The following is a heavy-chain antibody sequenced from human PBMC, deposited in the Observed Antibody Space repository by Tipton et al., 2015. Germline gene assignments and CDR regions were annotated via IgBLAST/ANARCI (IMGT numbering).Heavy chain of an antibody. CDR3: ARDLEHGMDV. CDR2: ISYTETS. J-gene: IGHJ6*02. D-gene: IGHD5-24*01. V-gene: IGHV4-61*01. Sequence: LRLSCTVSGGSASSGSYYWSWIRQPPGKGLEWIGYISYTETSHYNASLKSRVTISIDTSKNQFSLKLSSVTAAGTAVYYCARDLEHGMDVWGQGTTVTVSS. CDR1: GGSASSGSYY.